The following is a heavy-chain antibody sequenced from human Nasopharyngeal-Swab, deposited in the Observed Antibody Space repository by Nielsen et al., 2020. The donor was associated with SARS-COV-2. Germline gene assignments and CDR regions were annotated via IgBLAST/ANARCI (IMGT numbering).Heavy chain of an antibody. CDR1: GFTFDDYG. D-gene: IGHD2-15*01. CDR3: AKASSGGRCYTS. V-gene: IGHV3-74*01. Sequence: GGSLRLSCAASGFTFDDYGMSWVRQAPGKGLVWVSRIKTDGSTTTYADSVKGRFTISRDNAKNTLYLQLNSLRAEDTAVYYCAKASSGGRCYTSWGQGTLVTVSS. J-gene: IGHJ5*02. CDR2: IKTDGSTT.